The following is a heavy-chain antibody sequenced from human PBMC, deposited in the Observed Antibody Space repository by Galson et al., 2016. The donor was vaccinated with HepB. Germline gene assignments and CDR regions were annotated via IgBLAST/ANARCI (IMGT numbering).Heavy chain of an antibody. Sequence: SLRLSCAASGFTVINNYMTWFRQAPGKGLEWVSLVYSGGSTYYADSVKGRFTISRDNFKNTLYLQMNSLRAEDTAVYYCASTYPGGYWGQGTLVTVSS. CDR1: GFTVINNY. V-gene: IGHV3-66*01. CDR3: ASTYPGGY. CDR2: VYSGGST. J-gene: IGHJ4*02.